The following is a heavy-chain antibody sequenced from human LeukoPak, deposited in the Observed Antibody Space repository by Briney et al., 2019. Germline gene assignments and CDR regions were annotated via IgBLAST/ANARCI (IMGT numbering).Heavy chain of an antibody. D-gene: IGHD2-21*02. V-gene: IGHV6-1*01. CDR1: GDSVSSNSAA. J-gene: IGHJ6*02. CDR3: AREVVVVVTARLGRSYYYYGMDV. Sequence: SQTLSLTCAISGDSVSSNSAAWNWIRQSPSRGLEWLGRTYYRSKWYNDYAVSMKSRITINPDTSKNQFSLQLNSVTPEDTAVYYCAREVVVVVTARLGRSYYYYGMDVWGQGTTVTVSS. CDR2: TYYRSKWYN.